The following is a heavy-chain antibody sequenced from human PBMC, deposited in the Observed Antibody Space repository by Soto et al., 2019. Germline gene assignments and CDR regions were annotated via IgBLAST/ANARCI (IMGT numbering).Heavy chain of an antibody. Sequence: EVQLLESGGALVQPGGSLRLSCAASGVFFSNYHMSWVRQSPGKGLQWVAAISGGGDSTYYADSVKGRFTISRDKSKKTVFLQMNNLRAEDTAVYYCAKGRYFDSSGGCANNWGLGTLVTVSS. CDR3: AKGRYFDSSGGCANN. J-gene: IGHJ4*02. V-gene: IGHV3-23*01. D-gene: IGHD3-22*01. CDR1: GVFFSNYH. CDR2: ISGGGDST.